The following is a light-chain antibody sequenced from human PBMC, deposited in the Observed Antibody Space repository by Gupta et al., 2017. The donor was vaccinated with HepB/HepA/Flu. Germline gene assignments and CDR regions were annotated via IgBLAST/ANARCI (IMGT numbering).Light chain of an antibody. Sequence: QSALTQPASVSGSPGQSITISCTGTSSDIGTYDLVSWYQQHPGKAPKLMIYEVNKRPSGVSDRFSGSNSGNTASLTIYGLQAEDEADYYCSSYKGSDTFGFFGGGTRLTVL. CDR1: SSDIGTYDL. J-gene: IGLJ2*01. CDR2: EVN. V-gene: IGLV2-23*02. CDR3: SSYKGSDTFGF.